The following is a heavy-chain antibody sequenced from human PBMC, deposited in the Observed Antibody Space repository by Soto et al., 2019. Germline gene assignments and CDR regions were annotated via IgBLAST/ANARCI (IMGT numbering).Heavy chain of an antibody. CDR2: ISASATTT. V-gene: IGHV3-23*01. CDR3: ANSPDYYAGGYYYPYYFDY. CDR1: GFTFSTYA. Sequence: GGSLRLSCAASGFTFSTYAMSWVRQAPGKGLEWVSVISASATTTYYADSVKGRLTISRDNSKNTLYLQMNSLRAEDTAVYYCANSPDYYAGGYYYPYYFDYWGQGTLVTVSS. D-gene: IGHD3-22*01. J-gene: IGHJ4*02.